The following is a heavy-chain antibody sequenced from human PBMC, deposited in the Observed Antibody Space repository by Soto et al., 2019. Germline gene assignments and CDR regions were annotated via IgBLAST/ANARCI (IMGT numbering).Heavy chain of an antibody. J-gene: IGHJ5*02. CDR1: GGTFSSYA. CDR2: IIPIFGTA. V-gene: IGHV1-69*13. CDR3: ASLHIVVVTAIRIRNWFDP. D-gene: IGHD2-21*02. Sequence: SVKASCKASGGTFSSYAISWVRQAPGQGLEWMGGIIPIFGTANYAQKFQGRVTITADESTSTAYMELSSLRSEDTAVYYCASLHIVVVTAIRIRNWFDPWGQGTLVTVSS.